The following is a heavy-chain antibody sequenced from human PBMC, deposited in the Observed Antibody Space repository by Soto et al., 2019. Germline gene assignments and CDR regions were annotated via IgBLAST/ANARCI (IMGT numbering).Heavy chain of an antibody. J-gene: IGHJ4*02. Sequence: EILSQRSTVSGGYIGGFYCSRIRQPPGKGLEWIGYIYYSGSTNYNPSLKSRVTISVDTSKNQFSLKLSSVTAADTAVYYCARGRIQLWYPFDYWGQGTLVTVSS. CDR3: ARGRIQLWYPFDY. V-gene: IGHV4-59*01. CDR1: GGYIGGFY. D-gene: IGHD5-18*01. CDR2: IYYSGST.